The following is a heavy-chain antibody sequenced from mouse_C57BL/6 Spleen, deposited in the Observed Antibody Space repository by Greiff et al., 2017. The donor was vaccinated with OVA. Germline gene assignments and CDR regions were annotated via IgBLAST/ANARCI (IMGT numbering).Heavy chain of an antibody. CDR1: GYTFTDYN. J-gene: IGHJ1*03. CDR2: INPNNGGT. V-gene: IGHV1-22*01. CDR3: AGGYAWYFDV. D-gene: IGHD2-2*01. Sequence: DVQLQESGPELVKPGASVKMSCKASGYTFTDYNMHWVKQSHGKSLEWIGYINPNNGGTSYNQKFKGKATLTVNKSSSTAYMELRSLTSDDSAVYYCAGGYAWYFDVWGTGTTVTVSS.